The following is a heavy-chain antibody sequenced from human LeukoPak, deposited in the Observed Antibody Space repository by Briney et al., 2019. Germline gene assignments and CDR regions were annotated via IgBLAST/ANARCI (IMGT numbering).Heavy chain of an antibody. CDR1: GFTFRNYM. D-gene: IGHD3-10*01. CDR3: ARIQGGGFRTADF. CDR2: ILEDGTIQ. Sequence: GSLRLSCAASGFTFRNYMMHWVRQAPGKGLDWVAVILEDGTIQHYADSVKGRFTISRDNSRNTVFLQMNSLRGEDTAIYYCARIQGGGFRTADFWGQGTVVTVSS. J-gene: IGHJ4*02. V-gene: IGHV3-30*04.